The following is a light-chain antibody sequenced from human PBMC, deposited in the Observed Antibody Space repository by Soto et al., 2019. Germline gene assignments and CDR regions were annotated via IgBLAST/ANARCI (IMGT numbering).Light chain of an antibody. CDR2: DAS. CDR1: QRFSTS. V-gene: IGKV3-11*01. Sequence: EFVLTKSPATLSLSPGERATLSSRASQRFSTSWAWYQQKPGQAPRLLIYDASNRATGIPARFSGSGSGTDFTLTISSLEPEDFAVYYCQQRSNWPPLTFGGGTKVEIK. J-gene: IGKJ4*01. CDR3: QQRSNWPPLT.